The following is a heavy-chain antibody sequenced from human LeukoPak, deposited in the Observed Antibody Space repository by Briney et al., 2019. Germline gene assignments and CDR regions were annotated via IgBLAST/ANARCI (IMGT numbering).Heavy chain of an antibody. CDR2: ISAYNGNT. CDR3: ARGLYDYVWGSYPPLY. J-gene: IGHJ4*02. D-gene: IGHD3-16*01. CDR1: CYTFTSYG. V-gene: IGHV1-18*01. Sequence: ASVKVSCKASCYTFTSYGISWVRQAPGQGLEWMGWISAYNGNTNYAQKLQGRVTMTTDTSTSTAYMELRSLRSDDTAVYYCARGLYDYVWGSYPPLYWGQGTLVTVSS.